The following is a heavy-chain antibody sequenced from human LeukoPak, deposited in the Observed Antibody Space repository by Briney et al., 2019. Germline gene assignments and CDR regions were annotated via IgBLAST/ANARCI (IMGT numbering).Heavy chain of an antibody. CDR3: ARGGTYSNDWGYYFDY. J-gene: IGHJ4*02. V-gene: IGHV1-3*01. D-gene: IGHD6-19*01. Sequence: WASVKVSCKASGYTFSVYAVIWVRQAPGQGLEWMGWINVGNGNTKYSQRFQDRVTITRDTSASTAYMHLISLRSEDTAVYYCARGGTYSNDWGYYFDYWGQGSLVTVSS. CDR2: INVGNGNT. CDR1: GYTFSVYA.